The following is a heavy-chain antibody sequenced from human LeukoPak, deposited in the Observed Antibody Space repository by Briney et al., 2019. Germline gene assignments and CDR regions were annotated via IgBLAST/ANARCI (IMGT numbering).Heavy chain of an antibody. CDR2: IYHSGDT. V-gene: IGHV4-59*08. CDR1: GGSISSSC. J-gene: IGHJ4*02. Sequence: ASETPSLTCTGSGGSISSSCWSWIRQPPGKGLEWIGYIYHSGDTNSNPSLKSRVTISMDTSKNQFSLKLSSVAAADTAVYYCARHNFARPFDYWGQGTLVTVSS. CDR3: ARHNFARPFDY. D-gene: IGHD6-6*01.